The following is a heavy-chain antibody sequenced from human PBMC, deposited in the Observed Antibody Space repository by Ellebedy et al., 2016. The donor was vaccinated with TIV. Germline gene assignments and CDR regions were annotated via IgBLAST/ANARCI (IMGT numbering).Heavy chain of an antibody. CDR1: KFIVSYNY. CDR2: IYSGGST. J-gene: IGHJ4*02. V-gene: IGHV3-53*01. Sequence: GGSLRLSCAASKFIVSYNYMNWVRQAPGKGLEWVSVIYSGGSTYYADSVKGRFTISRDNSKNTLSLQMNSLRAEDTAVYYCARTQFTSGGSCYSLWGQGTLVTVSS. CDR3: ARTQFTSGGSCYSL. D-gene: IGHD2-15*01.